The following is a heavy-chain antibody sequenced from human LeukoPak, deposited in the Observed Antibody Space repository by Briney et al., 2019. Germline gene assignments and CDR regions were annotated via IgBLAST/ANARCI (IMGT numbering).Heavy chain of an antibody. CDR2: IYTSGST. CDR1: GGSISSYC. Sequence: PSETLSLTCAVSGGSISSYCWSWIRQPAGKGLEWIGRIYTSGSTNYNPSLKSRVTMSVDTSKNQFSLKLSSVTAADTAVYYCARYLRAYGMDVWGQGTTVTVSS. V-gene: IGHV4-4*07. J-gene: IGHJ6*02. D-gene: IGHD3-10*01. CDR3: ARYLRAYGMDV.